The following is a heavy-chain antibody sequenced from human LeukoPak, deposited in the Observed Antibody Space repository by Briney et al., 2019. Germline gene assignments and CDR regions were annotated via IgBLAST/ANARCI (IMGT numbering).Heavy chain of an antibody. D-gene: IGHD1-26*01. CDR1: GYTFTGYY. CDR3: ARGRGGSYFVDY. CDR2: INPNSGGT. V-gene: IGHV1-2*02. Sequence: ASVKVSCKASGYTFTGYYMHWVRQAPGQGLEWMGWINPNSGGTNYAQKFQGRVTMTRDTSISTAYMELSRLRSDDTAVYYYARGRGGSYFVDYWGQGTLVTVSS. J-gene: IGHJ4*02.